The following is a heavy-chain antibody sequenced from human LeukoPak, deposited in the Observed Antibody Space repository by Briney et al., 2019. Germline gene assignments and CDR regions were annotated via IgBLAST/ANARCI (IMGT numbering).Heavy chain of an antibody. CDR1: GFTFSSYA. D-gene: IGHD1-26*01. CDR3: ARDRRGSGSFFDY. V-gene: IGHV3-30-3*01. CDR2: ISDDGSNK. Sequence: PGGSLRLSCAASGFTFSSYAMHWVRQAPGKGLEWVAVISDDGSNKYYADSVKGRFTISRDNSKNTLSLQMNSLRAEDTAVYYCARDRRGSGSFFDYWGQGTLVTVSS. J-gene: IGHJ4*02.